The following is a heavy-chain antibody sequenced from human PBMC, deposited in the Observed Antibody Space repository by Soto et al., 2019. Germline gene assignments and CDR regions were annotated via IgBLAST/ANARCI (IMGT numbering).Heavy chain of an antibody. CDR1: GYSFTSYW. D-gene: IGHD3-10*01. Sequence: GESLKISCKGSGYSFTSYWIGWVRQMPGKGLEWMGIIYPGDSDTRYSPSFQGQVTISADKSISTAYLQWSSLKASDTAMYYCARQSWFGELLDPHAFDIWGQGTMVTVSS. CDR3: ARQSWFGELLDPHAFDI. CDR2: IYPGDSDT. V-gene: IGHV5-51*01. J-gene: IGHJ3*02.